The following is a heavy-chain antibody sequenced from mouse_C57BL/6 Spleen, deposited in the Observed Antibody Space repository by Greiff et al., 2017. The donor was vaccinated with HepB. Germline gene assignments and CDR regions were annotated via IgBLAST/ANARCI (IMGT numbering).Heavy chain of an antibody. J-gene: IGHJ2*01. Sequence: QVQLQQSGAELARPGASVKMSCKASGYTFTSYTMHWVKQRPGQGLEWIGYINPSSGYTKYNQKFKDKATLTADKSSSTAYMQLSSLTSEDSAVYYCARLEYGNYEDYWGQGTTLTVSS. CDR1: GYTFTSYT. D-gene: IGHD2-10*02. CDR2: INPSSGYT. V-gene: IGHV1-4*01. CDR3: ARLEYGNYEDY.